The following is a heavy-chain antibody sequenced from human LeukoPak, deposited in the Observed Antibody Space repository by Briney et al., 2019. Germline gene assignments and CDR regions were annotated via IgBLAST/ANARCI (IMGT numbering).Heavy chain of an antibody. CDR2: ISSSSSSI. D-gene: IGHD6-19*01. CDR1: GFTFSSYS. CDR3: ASGGSSGWYTGFDY. V-gene: IGHV3-48*02. Sequence: GGSLRLSCAASGFTFSSYSMNWVRQAPGKGLEWVSYISSSSSSIYYADSVKGRFTISRDNAKNSLYLQMNSLRDEDTAVYYCASGGSSGWYTGFDYWGQRTLVTVSS. J-gene: IGHJ4*02.